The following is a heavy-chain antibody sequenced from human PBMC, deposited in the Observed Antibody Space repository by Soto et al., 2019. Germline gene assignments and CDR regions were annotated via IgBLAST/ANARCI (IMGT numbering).Heavy chain of an antibody. Sequence: ASVKVSCKASGYTFTGYYMHWVRQAPGQGLEWMGWINPNSGGTNYAQKFQGWVTMTRDTSISTAYMELSRLRSDDTAVYYCARDGAHSGYDWDYYYGMDVWGQGTTVTVSS. CDR1: GYTFTGYY. D-gene: IGHD5-12*01. J-gene: IGHJ6*02. V-gene: IGHV1-2*04. CDR2: INPNSGGT. CDR3: ARDGAHSGYDWDYYYGMDV.